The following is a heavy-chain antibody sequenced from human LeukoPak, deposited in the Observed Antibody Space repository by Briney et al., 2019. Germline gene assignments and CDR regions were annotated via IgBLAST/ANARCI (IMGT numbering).Heavy chain of an antibody. V-gene: IGHV6-1*01. CDR2: TYYRSKWYY. Sequence: SQTLSLTCVISGDSVSSNSAGWSWIRQSPSRGLEWLGRTYYRSKWYYDYAASVKGRITINPDTSKNQFSLQLNSVTPEDTAEYYCARGGGAIATWGQGALVTVSS. J-gene: IGHJ5*02. D-gene: IGHD3-16*01. CDR3: ARGGGAIAT. CDR1: GDSVSSNSAG.